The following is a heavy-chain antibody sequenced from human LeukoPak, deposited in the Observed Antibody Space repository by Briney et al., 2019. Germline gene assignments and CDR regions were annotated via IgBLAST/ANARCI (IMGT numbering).Heavy chain of an antibody. CDR1: GYSFTTYW. D-gene: IGHD6-13*01. V-gene: IGHV5-51*01. CDR3: ARLSSSWYRRGIDY. Sequence: GESLKISCKGSGYSFTTYWIAWVRQMPGKGLEWMGIIYPGDSDTRYSPSFKGQVTISADKSISTAYVQWSSLKASDTAMYYCARLSSSWYRRGIDYWGQGTLVTVSP. J-gene: IGHJ4*02. CDR2: IYPGDSDT.